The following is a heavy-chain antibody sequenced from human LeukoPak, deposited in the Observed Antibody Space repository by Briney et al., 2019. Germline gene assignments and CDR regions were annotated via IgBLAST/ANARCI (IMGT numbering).Heavy chain of an antibody. D-gene: IGHD2-2*01. CDR1: GYSFTSYW. Sequence: GESLRISCKGSGYSFTSYWISWVRQMPGKGLEWMGRIDPSDSYTNYSPSFQGHVTISADKSISTAHLQWSSLKASDTAMYYCARTHCSSTSCYEGDNWFDPWGQGTLVTVSS. J-gene: IGHJ5*02. CDR2: IDPSDSYT. CDR3: ARTHCSSTSCYEGDNWFDP. V-gene: IGHV5-10-1*01.